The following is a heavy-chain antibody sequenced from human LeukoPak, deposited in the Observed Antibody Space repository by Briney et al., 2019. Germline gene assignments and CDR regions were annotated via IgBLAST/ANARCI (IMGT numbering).Heavy chain of an antibody. CDR2: ISSSSSTI. J-gene: IGHJ4*02. CDR3: ASNFFWIGQYFDY. V-gene: IGHV3-48*02. CDR1: GFTFSSYS. Sequence: PGGSLRLSCAASGFTFSSYSMNWVRQAPGKGLEWVSYISSSSSTIYYADSVKGRFTISRDNAKNSLYLQMNSLRDEDTAVYYCASNFFWIGQYFDYWGQGTLVTVSS. D-gene: IGHD3-3*01.